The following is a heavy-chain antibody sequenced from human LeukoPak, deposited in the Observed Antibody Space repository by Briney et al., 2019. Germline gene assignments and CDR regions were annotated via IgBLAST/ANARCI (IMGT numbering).Heavy chain of an antibody. CDR2: IYSGGST. CDR3: ARVLKYDFWSGYSTYYYYGMDV. Sequence: GGSLRLSCAASGFTVSSNYISWVRQAPGKGLEWVSVIYSGGSTYYADSVEGRFTISRHNSKNTLYLQMNSLRAEDTAVYYCARVLKYDFWSGYSTYYYYGMDVWGQGTTVTVSS. CDR1: GFTVSSNY. D-gene: IGHD3-3*01. J-gene: IGHJ6*02. V-gene: IGHV3-53*04.